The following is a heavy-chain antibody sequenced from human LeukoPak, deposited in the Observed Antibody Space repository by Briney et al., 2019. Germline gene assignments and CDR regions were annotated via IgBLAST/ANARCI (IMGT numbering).Heavy chain of an antibody. CDR2: ISGSGGST. CDR1: GFTFSSYS. D-gene: IGHD3-16*01. V-gene: IGHV3-23*01. Sequence: GGSLRLSCAASGFTFSSYSMNWVRQAPGKGLEWVSSISGSGGSTYYADSARGRFTISRDISKNTLFLQMNSLRAEDTALYYCAKALGSLDPFDIWGQGTMVTVSS. J-gene: IGHJ3*02. CDR3: AKALGSLDPFDI.